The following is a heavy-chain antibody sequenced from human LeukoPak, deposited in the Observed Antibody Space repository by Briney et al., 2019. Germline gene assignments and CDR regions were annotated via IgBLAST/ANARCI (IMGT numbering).Heavy chain of an antibody. V-gene: IGHV3-7*04. D-gene: IGHD5-18*01. CDR1: GFTFSTYW. CDR3: PRGYTCGY. CDR2: IKEDGSEI. J-gene: IGHJ4*02. Sequence: PGGSLRLSCAASGFTFSTYWMSWVRQAPGKGLEWVANIKEDGSEINYADSVRGRFTISRDNAKNSLYLQMNSLRAEDTAVYYCPRGYTCGYWGQGTLVTVSS.